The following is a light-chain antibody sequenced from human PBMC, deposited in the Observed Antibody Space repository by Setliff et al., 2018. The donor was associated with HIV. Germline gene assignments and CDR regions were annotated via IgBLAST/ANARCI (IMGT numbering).Light chain of an antibody. Sequence: VLTQPRSVSGSPGQSVTISCTGTSSDVGGYNYVSRYQQFPGKAPKLMIYDVSKRPSGVPDRFSGSKSGNTASLTISGLQAEDEADYYCCSYAGSYRVFGTGTKVNVL. CDR2: DVS. V-gene: IGLV2-11*01. CDR1: SSDVGGYNY. CDR3: CSYAGSYRV. J-gene: IGLJ1*01.